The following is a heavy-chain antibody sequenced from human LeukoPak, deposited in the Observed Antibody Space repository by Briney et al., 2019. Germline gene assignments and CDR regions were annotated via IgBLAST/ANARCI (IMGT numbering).Heavy chain of an antibody. CDR1: GVSISSYY. J-gene: IGHJ1*01. Sequence: SETLSLTCTVSGVSISSYYRSWIRQPAGKGLERIGRIYTSGSTNYNSSLKSRVTMSVDTSKNQFSLNLSSVTAADTAVYYCARQVGSFTMMPWGQGTLVTVSS. V-gene: IGHV4-4*07. CDR2: IYTSGST. D-gene: IGHD3-22*01. CDR3: ARQVGSFTMMP.